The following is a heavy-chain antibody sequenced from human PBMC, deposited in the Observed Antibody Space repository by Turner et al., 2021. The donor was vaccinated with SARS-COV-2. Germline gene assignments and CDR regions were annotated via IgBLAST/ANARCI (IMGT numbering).Heavy chain of an antibody. CDR3: ATRMNTLHQ. CDR2: IYSGGST. V-gene: IGHV3-66*01. J-gene: IGHJ4*02. Sequence: DVHLVYSWRGLFQPGRSLILTCAASGIAGSNNYMSWGRPGAGKGLEWVIYIYSGGSTYYADSVTGRFTISRDKSKNTLYLKMNSLRDEDTAVYDCATRMNTLHQWGQGTLVTVSS. CDR1: GIAGSNNY.